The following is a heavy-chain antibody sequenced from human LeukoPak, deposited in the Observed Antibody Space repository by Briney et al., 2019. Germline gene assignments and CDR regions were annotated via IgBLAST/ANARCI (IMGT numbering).Heavy chain of an antibody. V-gene: IGHV3-7*01. CDR2: IKQDGSEK. CDR1: GFTFSSSW. CDR3: ARDAQVFDY. J-gene: IGHJ4*02. Sequence: GGSLRLSCAASGFTFSSSWMTWFRQAPGKGLEWVANIKQDGSEKHYVDSVKGRFTISRDNVKDSLYLQMNSLRAEDTAVYYCARDAQVFDYWGQGTLVTVSS.